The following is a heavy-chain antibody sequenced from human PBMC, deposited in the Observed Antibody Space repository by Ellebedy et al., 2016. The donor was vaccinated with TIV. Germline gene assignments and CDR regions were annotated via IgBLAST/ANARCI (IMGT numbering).Heavy chain of an antibody. CDR1: GFTFSGYW. V-gene: IGHV3-7*01. CDR3: ARQTVATSVNDAFDI. D-gene: IGHD4-17*01. CDR2: IKQDGSEK. J-gene: IGHJ3*02. Sequence: PGGSLRLSCAASGFTFSGYWMSWVRQAPGKGLEWVANIKQDGSEKYYVDSVKGRFTISRDNAKNSLYLQMKGLRAEDTAVYYCARQTVATSVNDAFDIWGLGTVVTVSS.